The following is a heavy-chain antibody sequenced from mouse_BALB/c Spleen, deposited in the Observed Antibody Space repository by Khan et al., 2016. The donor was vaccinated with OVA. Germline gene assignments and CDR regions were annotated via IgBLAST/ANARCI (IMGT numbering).Heavy chain of an antibody. CDR1: GYSFTSYW. D-gene: IGHD2-4*01. CDR3: TRSYDSYYFDY. Sequence: EVQLQQSGTVLARPGASVKMSCKASGYSFTSYWMHWVKQRPGMGLEWIGAIYPGISDTRYNQKFKGKAKLTAVTSASTAYMELSSLTNEDSAVXYCTRSYDSYYFDYWGQGTPLTVSS. V-gene: IGHV1-5*01. J-gene: IGHJ2*01. CDR2: IYPGISDT.